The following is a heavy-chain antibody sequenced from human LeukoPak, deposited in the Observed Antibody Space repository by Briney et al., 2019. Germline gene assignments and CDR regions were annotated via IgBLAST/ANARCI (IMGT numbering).Heavy chain of an antibody. D-gene: IGHD3-22*01. CDR2: ISGGDGST. CDR1: GFTFSAYA. V-gene: IGHV3-23*01. CDR3: AREGPHYDSSGYYLLDY. Sequence: GGSLRLSCAASGFTFSAYAMTWVRQAPGKGLEWVSTISGGDGSTYYADSVKGRFTISRDNSKNTLYLQMNSLRAEDTAVYYCAREGPHYDSSGYYLLDYWGQGTLVTVSS. J-gene: IGHJ4*02.